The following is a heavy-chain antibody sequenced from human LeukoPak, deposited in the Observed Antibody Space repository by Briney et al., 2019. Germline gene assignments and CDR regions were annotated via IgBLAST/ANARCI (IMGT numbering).Heavy chain of an antibody. CDR1: GFTFSSYE. D-gene: IGHD5-12*01. V-gene: IGHV3-48*03. Sequence: GESLRLSCAASGFTFSSYEMNWVRQAPGKGLEWVSYISNTERTIYYADSVRGRFTISRDNAKNSLYLQMSSLRAEDTAVYYCARARQQMATSYFDYWGQGTLVTVSS. CDR2: ISNTERTI. CDR3: ARARQQMATSYFDY. J-gene: IGHJ4*02.